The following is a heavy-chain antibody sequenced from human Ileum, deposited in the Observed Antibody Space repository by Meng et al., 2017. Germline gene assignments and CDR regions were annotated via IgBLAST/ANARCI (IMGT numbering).Heavy chain of an antibody. Sequence: ASVKVSCKASGYTFTGSTGSYMHWVRQAPGQGLEWMGWINVNSGGTTYSQKFQGRVTMTRDTSISTAYMELSSLISDDTAVYYCTRVGSVSSSGWYGGYWGQGTLVTVSS. CDR3: TRVGSVSSSGWYGGY. V-gene: IGHV1-2*02. CDR2: INVNSGGT. D-gene: IGHD6-19*01. CDR1: GYTFTGSTGSY. J-gene: IGHJ4*02.